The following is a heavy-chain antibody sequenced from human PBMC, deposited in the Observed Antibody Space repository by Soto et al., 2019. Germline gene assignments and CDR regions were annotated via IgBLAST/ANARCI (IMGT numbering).Heavy chain of an antibody. Sequence: ASVKVSCKASGYTFTSYGISWVRQAPGQGLEWMGWISAYNGNTNYAQKLQGRVTMTTDTSTSTAYMGLRSLRSDDTAVYYCARGEYKKTYYDFWSGYPNYYYYYMDVWGKGTTVTVSS. V-gene: IGHV1-18*01. CDR2: ISAYNGNT. J-gene: IGHJ6*03. D-gene: IGHD3-3*01. CDR3: ARGEYKKTYYDFWSGYPNYYYYYMDV. CDR1: GYTFTSYG.